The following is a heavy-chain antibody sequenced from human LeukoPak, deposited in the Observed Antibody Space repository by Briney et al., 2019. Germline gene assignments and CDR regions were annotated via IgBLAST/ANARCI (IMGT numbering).Heavy chain of an antibody. D-gene: IGHD5-12*01. V-gene: IGHV3-15*01. Sequence: GGSLRLSCAASGFSFSNAWMSCVRQAPGKGLEWVGRIKSKTDGGTTDYAAPVKGRFTISRDDSENTLYLQMNSLKTEDTAVYYCTTGLYRGYDGADYWGQGTLVAVSS. CDR1: GFSFSNAW. CDR3: TTGLYRGYDGADY. CDR2: IKSKTDGGTT. J-gene: IGHJ4*02.